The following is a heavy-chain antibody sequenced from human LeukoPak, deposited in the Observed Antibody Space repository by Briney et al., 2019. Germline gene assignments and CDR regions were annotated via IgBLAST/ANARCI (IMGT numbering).Heavy chain of an antibody. CDR1: GDSVSGNSAA. D-gene: IGHD3-10*01. CDR2: TYYRSKWYN. CDR3: ARETLYYYGSGSYSRLYYYYYGMDV. V-gene: IGHV6-1*01. Sequence: SQTLSLTCAISGDSVSGNSAAWNWIRQSPSRGLEWLGRTYYRSKWYNDYAVSVKSRITINPDTSKNQFSLQLNSVTPEDTAVYYCARETLYYYGSGSYSRLYYYYYGMDVWGQGTTVTVSS. J-gene: IGHJ6*02.